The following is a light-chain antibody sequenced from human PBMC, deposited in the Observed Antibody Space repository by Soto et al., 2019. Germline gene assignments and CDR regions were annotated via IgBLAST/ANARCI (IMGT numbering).Light chain of an antibody. CDR2: AAS. Sequence: EVVLTQSPGTLSLSAGERATLSCRASQSVANNHLAWYQQRPGQAPRLLIYAASTRAAGIPDRFSGSGSGPDFTLTISRLEPEDFGVFFCHHDGSSPVFTFGPGTTVDMK. J-gene: IGKJ3*01. CDR1: QSVANNH. CDR3: HHDGSSPVFT. V-gene: IGKV3-20*01.